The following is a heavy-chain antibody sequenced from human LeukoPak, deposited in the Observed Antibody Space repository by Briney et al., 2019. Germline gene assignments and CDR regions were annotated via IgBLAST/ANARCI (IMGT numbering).Heavy chain of an antibody. Sequence: SETLSLTCAVSGGSITSYYWSWIRQVPGKGLEWIGYVHYSGTTNYNPSLKSRVTISVDTSKNQFSLRLTPVTAADTAVYYCARGRGRDGDNLVSWSQGTLVTVSS. D-gene: IGHD5-24*01. CDR2: VHYSGTT. V-gene: IGHV4-59*01. CDR3: ARGRGRDGDNLVS. CDR1: GGSITSYY. J-gene: IGHJ4*02.